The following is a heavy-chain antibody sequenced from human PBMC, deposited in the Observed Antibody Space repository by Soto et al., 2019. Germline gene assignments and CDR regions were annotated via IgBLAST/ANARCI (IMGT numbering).Heavy chain of an antibody. CDR2: ISSSSSYI. J-gene: IGHJ6*02. CDR3: ARDKHPTGDTAMVGRDYYYYGMDV. V-gene: IGHV3-21*01. Sequence: PGGSLRLCCAASGFTFSSYSMNWVRQAPGKGLEWVSSISSSSSYIYYADSVKGRFTISRDNAKNSLYLQMNSLRAEDTAVYYCARDKHPTGDTAMVGRDYYYYGMDVWGQGTTVTVSS. CDR1: GFTFSSYS. D-gene: IGHD5-18*01.